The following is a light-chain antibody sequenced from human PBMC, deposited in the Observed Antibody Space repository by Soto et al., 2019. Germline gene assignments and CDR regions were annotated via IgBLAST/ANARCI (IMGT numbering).Light chain of an antibody. CDR2: DAS. J-gene: IGKJ1*01. CDR3: QQYKSYWT. V-gene: IGKV1-5*01. CDR1: QRISTW. Sequence: DIQMTQSPSTLSASVGDGVTITCRASQRISTWLAWYQQKPGKAPKLLISDASSLETGVPSRFSGSGSGTESTLTINSLKPDDFATYYCQQYKSYWTFGQGTKVDIK.